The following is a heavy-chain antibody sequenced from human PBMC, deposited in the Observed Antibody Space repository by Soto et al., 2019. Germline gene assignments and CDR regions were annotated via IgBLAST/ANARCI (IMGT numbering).Heavy chain of an antibody. Sequence: QLQLQESGPGLVKPSETLSLTCTVSSGSISSSSFYWGWIRQPPGKGLEWIGSIYYTGSTYYNPSLKSRVTISIDRSKNHFSLKMSSVTAADTAVYYCARLYPYTYYYGMDVWGQGTTVTVSS. CDR2: IYYTGST. V-gene: IGHV4-39*02. CDR3: ARLYPYTYYYGMDV. CDR1: SGSISSSSFY. J-gene: IGHJ6*02. D-gene: IGHD3-16*01.